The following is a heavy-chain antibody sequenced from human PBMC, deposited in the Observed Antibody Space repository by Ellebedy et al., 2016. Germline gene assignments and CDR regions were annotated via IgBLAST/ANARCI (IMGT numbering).Heavy chain of an antibody. Sequence: GESLKISCAASRFTFSSYWMHWVRQAPGKGLMWVSRINSDGTTTSHADPVKGRFTISRDNAKNTLYLQMNSLRAEDTAVYYCARGYSGSYRLGYWGRGTLVTVSS. CDR1: RFTFSSYW. D-gene: IGHD1-26*01. CDR3: ARGYSGSYRLGY. V-gene: IGHV3-74*01. CDR2: INSDGTTT. J-gene: IGHJ4*02.